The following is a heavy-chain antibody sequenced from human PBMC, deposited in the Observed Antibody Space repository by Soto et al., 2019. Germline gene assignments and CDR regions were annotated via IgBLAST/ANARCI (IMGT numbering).Heavy chain of an antibody. CDR2: ISWNSGSI. D-gene: IGHD6-19*01. V-gene: IGHV3-9*01. CDR1: GFTFDDYV. J-gene: IGHJ4*02. Sequence: EVQLVESGGGLVQPGRSLRLSCAASGFTFDDYVMHWVRQAPGKGLEWVSGISWNSGSIGYADSVKGRFTISRDNAKNSLYLQMNSLRVEDTALYYCAKAQTIAVVGIGFDYWGQGTLVTVSS. CDR3: AKAQTIAVVGIGFDY.